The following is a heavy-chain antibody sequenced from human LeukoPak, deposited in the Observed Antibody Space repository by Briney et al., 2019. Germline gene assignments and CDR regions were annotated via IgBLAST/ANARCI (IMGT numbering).Heavy chain of an antibody. D-gene: IGHD5-18*01. CDR3: ARVEYIYGYGS. CDR2: ISSSGSTI. V-gene: IGHV3-11*01. J-gene: IGHJ5*02. CDR1: GFTFSDYY. Sequence: GGSLRLSCAASGFTFSDYYMSWIRQAPGKGREWVSYISSSGSTICYADSVKGRFTISRDNGKNSLSLQMNSLRAEDTAVYYCARVEYIYGYGSWGQGTLVTVSS.